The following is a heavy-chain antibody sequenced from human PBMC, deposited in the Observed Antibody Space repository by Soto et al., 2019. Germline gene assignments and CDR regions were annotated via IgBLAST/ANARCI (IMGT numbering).Heavy chain of an antibody. Sequence: GASVKASCKASGYTFTTYGISWVRQAPGEGLEWMGWISAYNGNTNYAQKFQGRVTMTTDTSTSTAYMELRSLRSDDTAVYYCARVGTTLRDFDYWGQGTLVTVSS. V-gene: IGHV1-18*01. J-gene: IGHJ4*02. CDR1: GYTFTTYG. D-gene: IGHD1-26*01. CDR2: ISAYNGNT. CDR3: ARVGTTLRDFDY.